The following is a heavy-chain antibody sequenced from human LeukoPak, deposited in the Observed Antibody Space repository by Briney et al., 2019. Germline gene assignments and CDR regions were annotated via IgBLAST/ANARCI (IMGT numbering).Heavy chain of an antibody. CDR2: IRYDGSKK. CDR1: GCIFSSYG. CDR3: AKPPGLRRLDP. D-gene: IGHD5-12*01. Sequence: GGSLRLSCAASGCIFSSYGMHWVRQAPGKGLEWVAFIRYDGSKKYYADSVKGRFTISRDNSNNTLYLQMNGLGAEDTAVYYWAKPPGLRRLDPWGQGTLVTVSS. V-gene: IGHV3-30*02. J-gene: IGHJ5*02.